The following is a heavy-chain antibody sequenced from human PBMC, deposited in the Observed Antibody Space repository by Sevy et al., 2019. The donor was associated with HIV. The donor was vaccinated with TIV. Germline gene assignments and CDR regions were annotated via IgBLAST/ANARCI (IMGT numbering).Heavy chain of an antibody. J-gene: IGHJ4*02. CDR1: GFTFSSYA. Sequence: GGSLRLSCAASGFTFSSYAMSWVRQAPGKGLEWVSAISGSGGSTYYADSVKGRFTISRDNSKNTRYLQMNSLRAEDTAVYYCAKDPAAYYDFWSGYYLDYWGQGTLVTVSS. D-gene: IGHD3-3*01. CDR2: ISGSGGST. CDR3: AKDPAAYYDFWSGYYLDY. V-gene: IGHV3-23*01.